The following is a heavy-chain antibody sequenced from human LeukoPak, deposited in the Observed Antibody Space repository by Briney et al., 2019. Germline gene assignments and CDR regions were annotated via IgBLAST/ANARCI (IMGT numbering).Heavy chain of an antibody. V-gene: IGHV3-30-3*01. CDR1: GFTFSSYA. D-gene: IGHD3-22*01. CDR2: RSYDGSNK. CDR3: ARSSYYYYDSSGQGPDY. Sequence: PGRSLRLSCAASGFTFSSYAMHWVRQAPGKGLEWVAVRSYDGSNKYYADSVKGRFTISRDNSKNTLYLQMNSLRAEDTAVYYCARSSYYYYDSSGQGPDYWGQGTLVTVSS. J-gene: IGHJ4*02.